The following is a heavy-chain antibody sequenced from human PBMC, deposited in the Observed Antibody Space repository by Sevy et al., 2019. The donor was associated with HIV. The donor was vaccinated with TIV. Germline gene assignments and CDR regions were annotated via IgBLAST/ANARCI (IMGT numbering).Heavy chain of an antibody. J-gene: IGHJ4*02. CDR2: FDPEDGET. D-gene: IGHD1-1*01. CDR3: TYAKKVKGKLTMTEDTSTGTAYMELGSLKSEDTAVFYCAITKDYYDSSGCPFDY. CDR1: GYTLSQVS. V-gene: IGHV1-24*01. Sequence: ASVKVSCKVSGYTLSQVSMHWVRQVPGKGLEWMGSFDPEDGETIYAQKFQGRLTMTEDTSTDTAYMEVNDMKAWDLEEGERTYAKKVKGKLTMTEDTSTGTAYMELGSLKSEDTAVFYCAITKDYYDSSGCPFDYWGQGTLVTVSS.